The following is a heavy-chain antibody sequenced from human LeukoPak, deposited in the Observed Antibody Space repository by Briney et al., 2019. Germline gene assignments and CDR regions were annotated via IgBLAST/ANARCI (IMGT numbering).Heavy chain of an antibody. CDR2: IRYDGSNK. CDR1: GFTFSSYG. J-gene: IGHJ4*02. V-gene: IGHV3-30*02. D-gene: IGHD3-3*01. Sequence: GGSLRLSCAASGFTFSSYGMHWVRQAPGKGLEWVAFIRYDGSNKYYADSVKGRFTISRDNSKNTLYLQMNSLRAEDTAVYYCAKDPGYYDFWSGYYSSHPFDYWGQGTPVTVSS. CDR3: AKDPGYYDFWSGYYSSHPFDY.